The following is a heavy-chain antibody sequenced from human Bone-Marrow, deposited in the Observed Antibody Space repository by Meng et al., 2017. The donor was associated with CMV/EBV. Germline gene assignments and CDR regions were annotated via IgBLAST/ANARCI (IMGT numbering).Heavy chain of an antibody. Sequence: ASVKVSCKASRYTFSSYYMHWVRQAPGQGLEWIGIINPSGGSATCAQKFQGRVTVTRDTSTITVYMELSSLRSEDTAVYYCARSSQVTKYYFDYWGQGTLVTVSS. CDR2: INPSGGSA. J-gene: IGHJ4*02. CDR1: RYTFSSYY. CDR3: ARSSQVTKYYFDY. V-gene: IGHV1-46*01.